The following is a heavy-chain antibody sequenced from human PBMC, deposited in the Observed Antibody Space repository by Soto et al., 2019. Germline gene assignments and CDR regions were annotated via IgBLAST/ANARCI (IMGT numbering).Heavy chain of an antibody. CDR3: AKYAVPFARSASDY. Sequence: HPGGSLRLSCAASGFTFTNYAMSWVRQVPGRGLEWVSVVSDSGGITYYADSVKGRFTISRDNSKNTLYLQMNSLRVEDTAVYYCAKYAVPFARSASDYRGHGTLVTVSS. J-gene: IGHJ4*01. V-gene: IGHV3-23*01. CDR1: GFTFTNYA. CDR2: VSDSGGIT. D-gene: IGHD2-2*01.